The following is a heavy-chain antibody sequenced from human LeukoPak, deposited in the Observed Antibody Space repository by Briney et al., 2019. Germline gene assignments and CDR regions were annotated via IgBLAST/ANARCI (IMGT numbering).Heavy chain of an antibody. CDR3: ASARALYGYSGYDEPYFDY. J-gene: IGHJ4*02. CDR1: GFTFSSYG. Sequence: GGSLRLSCAASGFTFSSYGMHWVRQAPGKGLEWEAVISYDGSNKYYADSVKGRFTISRDNSKNTLYLQMNSLRAEDTAVYYCASARALYGYSGYDEPYFDYWGQGTLVTVSS. D-gene: IGHD5-12*01. V-gene: IGHV3-30*03. CDR2: ISYDGSNK.